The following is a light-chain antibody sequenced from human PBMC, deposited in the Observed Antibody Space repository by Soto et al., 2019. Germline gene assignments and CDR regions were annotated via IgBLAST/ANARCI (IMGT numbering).Light chain of an antibody. CDR3: QQYGSSGT. Sequence: IVLTQSPGTLSLSPGERATLSCRASQSVSNNYLAWYQQKPGQAPRLLIYGVSTGATGIPDRFSGSGSGTDFTLTISRLEPEDFAVYYCQQYGSSGTFGQGTKVDIK. CDR2: GVS. J-gene: IGKJ1*01. V-gene: IGKV3-20*01. CDR1: QSVSNNY.